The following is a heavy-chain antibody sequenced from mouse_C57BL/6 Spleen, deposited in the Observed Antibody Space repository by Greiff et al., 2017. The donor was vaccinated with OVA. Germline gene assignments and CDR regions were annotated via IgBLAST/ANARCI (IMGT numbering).Heavy chain of an antibody. CDR3: ARGSLVAMDY. Sequence: QVQLKQPGAELVMPGASVKLSCKASGYTFTSYWMHWVKQRPGQGLEWIGEIDPSDSYTNYNQKFKGKSTLTVDKSSSTAYMQLSSLTSEDSAVYYCARGSLVAMDYWGQGTSVTVSS. J-gene: IGHJ4*01. CDR2: IDPSDSYT. V-gene: IGHV1-69*01. CDR1: GYTFTSYW.